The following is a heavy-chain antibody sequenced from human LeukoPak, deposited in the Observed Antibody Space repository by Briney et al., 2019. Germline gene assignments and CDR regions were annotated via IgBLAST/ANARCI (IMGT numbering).Heavy chain of an antibody. CDR2: ISYDGSNK. CDR1: GVTFSSYA. V-gene: IGHV3-30-3*01. Sequence: GGSLRLSCAASGVTFSSYAMHWVRQAPGKGLEWVAVISYDGSNKYYADSVKGRFTISRDNSKNTLYLQMNSLRAEDTAVYYCARDSSIRMVTAIPDYWGQGTLVTVSS. CDR3: ARDSSIRMVTAIPDY. D-gene: IGHD2-21*02. J-gene: IGHJ4*02.